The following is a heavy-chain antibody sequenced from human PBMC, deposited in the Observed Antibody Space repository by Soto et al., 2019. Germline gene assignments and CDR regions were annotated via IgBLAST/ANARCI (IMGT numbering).Heavy chain of an antibody. J-gene: IGHJ6*03. Sequence: ASVKVSCKASGYTFTSYGISWVRQAPGQGLEWMGWISAYNGNTNYAQKLQGRVTMTTDTSTSTAYMELRSLRSDDTAVYYCAREVTIFGVVSTLGYYMDVWGKGTTVTVSS. V-gene: IGHV1-18*01. CDR3: AREVTIFGVVSTLGYYMDV. CDR1: GYTFTSYG. CDR2: ISAYNGNT. D-gene: IGHD3-3*01.